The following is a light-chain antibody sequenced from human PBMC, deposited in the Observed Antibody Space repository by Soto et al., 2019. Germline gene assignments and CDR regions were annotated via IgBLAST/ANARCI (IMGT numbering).Light chain of an antibody. V-gene: IGKV2-28*01. J-gene: IGKJ5*01. CDR2: LGS. Sequence: DIVMTQSPLSLPVTPGEPASISCRSSQSLLHLNGNNYLDWYLQKPGQSPQLLIYLGSNRASGVPDRFSGSGSSTYVTLKISRVEAEDVGIYFCMQALKNPVPFGQGTRLEIK. CDR1: QSLLHLNGNNY. CDR3: MQALKNPVP.